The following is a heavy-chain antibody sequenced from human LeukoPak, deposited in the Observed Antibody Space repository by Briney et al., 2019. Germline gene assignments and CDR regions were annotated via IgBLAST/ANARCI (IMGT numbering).Heavy chain of an antibody. CDR3: SRAVRDGNNGDS. CDR1: GFTISSYC. D-gene: IGHD5-24*01. J-gene: IGHJ4*02. V-gene: IGHV3-7*01. Sequence: PGGSLTLTCAASGFTISSYCMTWIRQAPGKGLEWVANIKQDGSEKYYMGSVLGRFIISRDNAKNSLYLQMDSLRVEDTALYFCSRAVRDGNNGDSWGQGTLVTVSS. CDR2: IKQDGSEK.